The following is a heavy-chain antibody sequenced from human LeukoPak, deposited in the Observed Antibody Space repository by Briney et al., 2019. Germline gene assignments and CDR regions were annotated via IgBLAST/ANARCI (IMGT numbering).Heavy chain of an antibody. CDR2: INPNSGGT. D-gene: IGHD1-26*01. V-gene: IGHV1-2*02. CDR3: ARVMWDGDYFDY. Sequence: GASVKVSCKPSGYTFTGYYMHSVRQAPGQGREWMGWINPNSGGTNYAQKFQGRVTMTRDTSISTAYMELSRLRSGDTAVYYCARVMWDGDYFDYWGQGTLVTVSS. CDR1: GYTFTGYY. J-gene: IGHJ4*02.